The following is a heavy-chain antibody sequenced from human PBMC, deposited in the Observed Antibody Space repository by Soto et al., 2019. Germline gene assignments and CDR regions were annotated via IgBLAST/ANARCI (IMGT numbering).Heavy chain of an antibody. J-gene: IGHJ6*02. V-gene: IGHV3-11*01. CDR1: GFTFKDYY. D-gene: IGHD6-19*01. CDR2: ISSRDRAM. CDR3: AREMATSGWFQNYYYLGMDV. Sequence: LRLSFAASGFTFKDYYMSWIRQAPGRGLEWIAYISSRDRAMYADSVQGRFTISRDNANSSLFLQMNSLRADDTAVYYCAREMATSGWFQNYYYLGMDVWGQGTTVTVSS.